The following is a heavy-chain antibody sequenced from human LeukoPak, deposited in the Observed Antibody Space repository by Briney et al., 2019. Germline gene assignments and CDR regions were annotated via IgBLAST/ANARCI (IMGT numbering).Heavy chain of an antibody. V-gene: IGHV3-66*01. Sequence: GGSLRLSCAASGFTVSSNYMSWVRQAPGKGLEWVSVIYSGGSTYYADSAKGRFTISRDNSKNTLYLQMNSLRAEDTAVYYCASLGTTTLGYCSGGSCYDYWGQGTLVTVSS. CDR1: GFTVSSNY. D-gene: IGHD2-15*01. CDR2: IYSGGST. J-gene: IGHJ4*02. CDR3: ASLGTTTLGYCSGGSCYDY.